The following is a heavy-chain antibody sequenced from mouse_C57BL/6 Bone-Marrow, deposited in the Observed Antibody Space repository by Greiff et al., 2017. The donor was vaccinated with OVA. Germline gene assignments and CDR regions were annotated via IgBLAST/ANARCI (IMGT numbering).Heavy chain of an antibody. CDR2: IDPSGSYT. J-gene: IGHJ3*01. D-gene: IGHD1-1*01. CDR1: GYTFTSYW. Sequence: QVQLKQPGAELVKPGASVKLSCKASGYTFTSYWMPWVKQRPGQGLEWIGAIDPSGSYTYYTQKFKGKATLAVDTSSSTAYMQLSSLRYEDSAVYYWARSVLDYYGSSRAYWGQGTLVTVSA. CDR3: ARSVLDYYGSSRAY. V-gene: IGHV1-50*01.